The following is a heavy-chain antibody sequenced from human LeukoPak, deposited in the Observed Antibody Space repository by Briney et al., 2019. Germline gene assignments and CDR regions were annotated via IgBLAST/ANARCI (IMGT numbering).Heavy chain of an antibody. V-gene: IGHV4-59*01. CDR3: ARTYYDFWSGSYWYAFDI. J-gene: IGHJ3*02. D-gene: IGHD3-3*01. CDR1: GGSISSYY. Sequence: SETLSLTCTVSGGSISSYYWSWIRQPPGKGLEWIGYIYYSGSTNYNPSLKSRVTISVDTSKNQFSLKLSSVTAADTAMYYCARTYYDFWSGSYWYAFDIWGQGTMVTVSS. CDR2: IYYSGST.